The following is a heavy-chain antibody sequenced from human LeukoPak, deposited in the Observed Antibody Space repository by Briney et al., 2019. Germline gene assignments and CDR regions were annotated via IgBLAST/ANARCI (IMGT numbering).Heavy chain of an antibody. Sequence: PSETLSLTCAVYGGSFSGYYWSWIRQPPGKGLEWIGEINHSGSTNYNPSLKSRVTISVDTSKNQFSLKLSSVTAADTAVYYCARGSRAHYGSGSYYKGGYFQHWGQGTLVTVPS. CDR3: ARGSRAHYGSGSYYKGGYFQH. J-gene: IGHJ1*01. V-gene: IGHV4-34*01. CDR2: INHSGST. CDR1: GGSFSGYY. D-gene: IGHD3-10*01.